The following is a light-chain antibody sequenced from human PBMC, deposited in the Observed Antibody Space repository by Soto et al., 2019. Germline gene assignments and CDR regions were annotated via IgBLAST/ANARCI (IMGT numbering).Light chain of an antibody. CDR2: EVS. Sequence: QSVLTQPASVSGSPGQSITISCTGTSSDVGGYNYVSWYQQHPGKAPKLMIYEVSNRPSGVSNRFPGSKSGNTASLTISGLQAEYEADYYCSSYTSSSTRVFGTATKLTVL. CDR1: SSDVGGYNY. J-gene: IGLJ1*01. CDR3: SSYTSSSTRV. V-gene: IGLV2-14*01.